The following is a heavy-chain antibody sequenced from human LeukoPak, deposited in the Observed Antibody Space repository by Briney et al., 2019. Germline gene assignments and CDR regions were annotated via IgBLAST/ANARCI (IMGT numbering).Heavy chain of an antibody. Sequence: SETLSLTCAVSGYSISGGYYWGWIRQPPGKGLEWIGIIYHSGSTYYNQSLKSRVTISLDTSKNQFSLTLSSVPAADTAVYYCASDPGRYFDWLLIPDAFDIWGQGTMVTVSS. J-gene: IGHJ3*02. CDR2: IYHSGST. D-gene: IGHD3-9*01. CDR3: ASDPGRYFDWLLIPDAFDI. V-gene: IGHV4-38-2*01. CDR1: GYSISGGYY.